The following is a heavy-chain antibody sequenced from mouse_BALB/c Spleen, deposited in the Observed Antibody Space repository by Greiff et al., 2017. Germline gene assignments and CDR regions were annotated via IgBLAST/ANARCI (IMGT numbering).Heavy chain of an antibody. CDR3: ARAYYRYDRYFDD. CDR1: GFNIKDTY. Sequence: EVQLQQSGAELVKPGASVKLSCTASGFNIKDTYMHWVKQRPEQGLEWIGRIDPANGNTKYDPKFQGKATITADTSSNTAYLQLSSLTSEDTAVYYCARAYYRYDRYFDDWGQGTTLTVSS. V-gene: IGHV14-3*02. D-gene: IGHD2-14*01. CDR2: IDPANGNT. J-gene: IGHJ2*01.